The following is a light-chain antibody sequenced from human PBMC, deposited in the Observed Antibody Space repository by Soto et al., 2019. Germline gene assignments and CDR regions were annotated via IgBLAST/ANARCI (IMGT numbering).Light chain of an antibody. Sequence: QSALTQPASVSGSPGQSITISCTGTSSDVGYYNVVSWYQQHPGKAPKLMIYEVSKRPSGIPDRFSGSKSGYTAFLTVSGLQAEDEADYYCSSFVGGNTYVFGTGTKLTVL. CDR2: EVS. J-gene: IGLJ1*01. CDR1: SSDVGYYNV. V-gene: IGLV2-8*01. CDR3: SSFVGGNTYV.